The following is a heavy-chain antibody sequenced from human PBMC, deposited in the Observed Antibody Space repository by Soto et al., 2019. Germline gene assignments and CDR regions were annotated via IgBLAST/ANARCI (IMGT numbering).Heavy chain of an antibody. V-gene: IGHV4-59*08. J-gene: IGHJ3*02. CDR2: IYYSGST. Sequence: SETLSLTCTVSGGSISSYYWSWIRQPPGKGLEWIGYIYYSGSTNYNPSLKSRVTISVDTSKNQFSLKLSSVTAADTAVYYCARHAGYCSGGSCYRDAFDIWGQGTMVTVSS. CDR1: GGSISSYY. D-gene: IGHD2-15*01. CDR3: ARHAGYCSGGSCYRDAFDI.